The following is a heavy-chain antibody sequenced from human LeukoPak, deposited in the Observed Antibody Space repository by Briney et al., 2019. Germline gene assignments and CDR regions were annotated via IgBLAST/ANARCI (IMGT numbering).Heavy chain of an antibody. CDR3: ARGSYGGNSGGAFDI. V-gene: IGHV3-21*01. Sequence: KPGGSLRLXCAASGFTFSSYSMNWVRQAPGKELEWVSSISSSSSYMYYADSVKGRFTISRDNAKNSLYLQMNSLRAEDTAVYYCARGSYGGNSGGAFDIWGQGTMVTVSS. CDR1: GFTFSSYS. J-gene: IGHJ3*02. CDR2: ISSSSSYM. D-gene: IGHD4-23*01.